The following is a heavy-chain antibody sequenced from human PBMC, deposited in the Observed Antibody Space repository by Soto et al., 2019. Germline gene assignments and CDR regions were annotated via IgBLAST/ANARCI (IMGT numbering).Heavy chain of an antibody. CDR3: AKERSVVATTPDFDY. J-gene: IGHJ4*02. CDR1: GFTFSSFG. V-gene: IGHV3-30*18. Sequence: QVQLVESGGGVVQPGRSLRLSCAASGFTFSSFGMHWVRQAPGNGLEWVAFASYDGSYKYYADSVKGRFTISRDNSKNTLYLQMNSLRAEDTAVYYCAKERSVVATTPDFDYWGQGTLVTVSS. D-gene: IGHD5-12*01. CDR2: ASYDGSYK.